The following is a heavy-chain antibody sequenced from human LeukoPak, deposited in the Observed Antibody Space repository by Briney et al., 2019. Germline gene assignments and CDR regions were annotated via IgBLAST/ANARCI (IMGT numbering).Heavy chain of an antibody. D-gene: IGHD1-26*01. Sequence: SVKVSCKASGGTFSSYAISWVREAPGQGLEWMGRIIPIFGTANYAQKFQGRVTITTDESTSTAYMELSSLRSEDTAVYYCASRRFGSYASLAEYFQHWGQGTLVTVSS. CDR3: ASRRFGSYASLAEYFQH. V-gene: IGHV1-69*05. J-gene: IGHJ1*01. CDR2: IIPIFGTA. CDR1: GGTFSSYA.